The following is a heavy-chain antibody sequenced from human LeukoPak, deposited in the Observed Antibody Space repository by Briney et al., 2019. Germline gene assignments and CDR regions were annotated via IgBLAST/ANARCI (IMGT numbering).Heavy chain of an antibody. Sequence: ASVKVSCKVSGYILTEVAVNWVRQAPGKGLEWIGGFDPEYDEDGETLFAQKFQGRVTMTEDASTDTAYMVLSSLRSEDTAVYYCAMTDRYAGRPFDYWGQGTLVTVSS. D-gene: IGHD5-12*01. CDR1: GYILTEVA. CDR3: AMTDRYAGRPFDY. CDR2: FDPEYDEDGET. V-gene: IGHV1-24*01. J-gene: IGHJ4*02.